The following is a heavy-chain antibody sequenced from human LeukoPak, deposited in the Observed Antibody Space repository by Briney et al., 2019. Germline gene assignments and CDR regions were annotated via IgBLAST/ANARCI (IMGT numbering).Heavy chain of an antibody. J-gene: IGHJ4*02. CDR3: ARSVRLVVRGVISYYFDY. V-gene: IGHV4-34*01. D-gene: IGHD3-10*01. Sequence: SETLSLTCAVYGGSFSGYYWSWIRQPPGKGLEWIGEINHSGSTNYNPSLKSRVTISVDTSKNQFSLKLSSVTAADTAVYYCARSVRLVVRGVISYYFDYWGQGTLVTVSS. CDR2: INHSGST. CDR1: GGSFSGYY.